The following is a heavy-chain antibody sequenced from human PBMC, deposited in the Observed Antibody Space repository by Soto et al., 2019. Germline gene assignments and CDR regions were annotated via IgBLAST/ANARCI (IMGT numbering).Heavy chain of an antibody. CDR1: GGSISSGDYY. D-gene: IGHD6-13*01. Sequence: PSETLSLTCTVSGGSISSGDYYWSWIRQPPGKGLEWIGYIYYSGSTYYNPSLKSRVTISVDTSKNQFSLKLSSVTAADTAVYYCARATGIAAAGRVWGQGTTVTVSS. V-gene: IGHV4-30-4*01. CDR2: IYYSGST. CDR3: ARATGIAAAGRV. J-gene: IGHJ6*02.